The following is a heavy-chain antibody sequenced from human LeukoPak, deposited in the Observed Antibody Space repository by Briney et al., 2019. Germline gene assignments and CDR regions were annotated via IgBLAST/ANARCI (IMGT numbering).Heavy chain of an antibody. CDR1: GFTFSSYA. J-gene: IGHJ3*02. V-gene: IGHV3-30*04. CDR3: ARGFGRVRGVTPAPRDAFDI. Sequence: PGGSLRLSCAASGFTFSSYAMHWVRQAPGKGLEWVAVISYDGSNKYYADSVKGRFTISRDNSKNTLYLQMNSLRAEDTAVYYCARGFGRVRGVTPAPRDAFDIWGQGTMVTVSS. D-gene: IGHD3-10*01. CDR2: ISYDGSNK.